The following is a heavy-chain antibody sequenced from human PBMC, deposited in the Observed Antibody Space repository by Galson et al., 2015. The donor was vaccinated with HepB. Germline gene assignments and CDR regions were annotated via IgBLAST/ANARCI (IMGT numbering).Heavy chain of an antibody. D-gene: IGHD1/OR15-1a*01. CDR3: ARGTLKGATRFPFDAFDI. V-gene: IGHV5-51*01. CDR2: IYPGDSDT. CDR1: GYSFTSYW. J-gene: IGHJ3*02. Sequence: QSGAEVKKPGESLKISCKGSGYSFTSYWIGWVRQMPGKGLEWMGIIYPGDSDTRYSPSFQGHVTISADKSISTAYLQWSSLKASDTAMYYCARGTLKGATRFPFDAFDIWGQGTMVTVSS.